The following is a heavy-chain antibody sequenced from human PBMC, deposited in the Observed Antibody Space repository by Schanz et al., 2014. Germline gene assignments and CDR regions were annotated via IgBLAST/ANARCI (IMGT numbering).Heavy chain of an antibody. CDR3: VRVPSRDVSFDL. Sequence: QVQLVQSGAEVKKPGASVKVSCKASGYTFTSDSMHWVRQAPGQGLEWMGIINPIGGSTTYAQKCRGAVTLTTDTSTDTAYLELTSLRSEDTAHYYCVRVPSRDVSFDLWGRGTLVTVSS. CDR2: INPIGGST. V-gene: IGHV1-46*01. D-gene: IGHD3-16*01. J-gene: IGHJ2*01. CDR1: GYTFTSDS.